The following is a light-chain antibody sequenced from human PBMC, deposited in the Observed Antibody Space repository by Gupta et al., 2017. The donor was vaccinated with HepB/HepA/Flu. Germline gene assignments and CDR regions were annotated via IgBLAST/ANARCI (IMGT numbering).Light chain of an antibody. CDR1: SSNIGRTT. J-gene: IGLJ3*02. CDR3: GAWDSSLNGWV. Sequence: QSVLTPPPSASGTPGQRVTMSCSGSSSNIGRTTVNWYQQVPGTAPKLLIYRNDQRPSGVPDRFSGSKSGTSASLAINGLQSEDEAHYYCGAWDSSLNGWVFGGGTTVTVL. CDR2: RND. V-gene: IGLV1-44*01.